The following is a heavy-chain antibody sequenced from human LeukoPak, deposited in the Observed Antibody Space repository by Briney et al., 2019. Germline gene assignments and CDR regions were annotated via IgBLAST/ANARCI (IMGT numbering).Heavy chain of an antibody. V-gene: IGHV3-30*04. CDR1: GFTFSSYI. J-gene: IGHJ4*01. CDR2: ISYDGSNK. D-gene: IGHD2-8*01. Sequence: GGSLRLSCVVSGFTFSSYIMHWVRQAPGKGLEWVAVISYDGSNKYYADSVKGRFTISRDNARTSLYLQMNSLGPDDTALYYCSTDPRLLTYWGHGTLVTVSS. CDR3: STDPRLLTY.